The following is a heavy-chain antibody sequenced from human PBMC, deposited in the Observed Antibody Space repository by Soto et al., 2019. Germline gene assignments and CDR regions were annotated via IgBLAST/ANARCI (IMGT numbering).Heavy chain of an antibody. CDR1: GFTIIGSS. CDR3: ARWDGYNLDYYYGMDV. CDR2: IIPIFGTA. J-gene: IGHJ6*02. Sequence: ASVKVSCKASGFTIIGSSMRWLRQAHGQKLEWMGWIIPIFGTANYAQKFQGRVTITADESTSTAYMELSSLRSEDTAVYYCARWDGYNLDYYYGMDVWGQGTTVTVSS. V-gene: IGHV1-69*13. D-gene: IGHD5-12*01.